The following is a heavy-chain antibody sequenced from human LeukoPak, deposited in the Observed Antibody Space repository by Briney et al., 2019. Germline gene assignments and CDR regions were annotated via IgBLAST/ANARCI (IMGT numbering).Heavy chain of an antibody. Sequence: AGGSLRLSCAASGFTFDDYAMNWVRQAPGKGLEWVSGITWNSGSTGYADSVKGRFTISRDNAKNSLYLQMNSLRAEDTALYYCAKDTRHSYGYGMDVWGQGTTVTASS. CDR2: ITWNSGST. D-gene: IGHD5-18*01. CDR3: AKDTRHSYGYGMDV. V-gene: IGHV3-9*01. J-gene: IGHJ6*02. CDR1: GFTFDDYA.